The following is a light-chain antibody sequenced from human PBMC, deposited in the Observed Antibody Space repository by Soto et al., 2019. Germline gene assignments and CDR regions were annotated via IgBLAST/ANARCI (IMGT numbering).Light chain of an antibody. CDR3: QHFSSYPEA. J-gene: IGKJ1*01. CDR2: TAS. V-gene: IGKV1-5*03. Sequence: DLPLTQPPPTPSGSAGDSVTITCRASQTISSWLAWYQQKPGKAPKLLIYTASTLKSGIPSRVSGRGSGTEFTLTISRLQSDDFATYYCQHFSSYPEAFGQGTKVDIK. CDR1: QTISSW.